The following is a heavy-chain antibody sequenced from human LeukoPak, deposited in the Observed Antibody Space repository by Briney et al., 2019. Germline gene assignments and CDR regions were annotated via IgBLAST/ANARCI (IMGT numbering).Heavy chain of an antibody. V-gene: IGHV3-7*03. CDR3: ARDKGDYDTSGSLFVF. CDR2: IKQDGSEK. Sequence: GGSLRLSCAASGFTFSRYWMSWVRQVPRKGLEWVANIKQDGSEKYYVDSVKGRLTISRDNAKSSLYLQMNSLRAEDTAVYYCARDKGDYDTSGSLFVFGGQGTLVTVSS. CDR1: GFTFSRYW. J-gene: IGHJ4*02. D-gene: IGHD3-22*01.